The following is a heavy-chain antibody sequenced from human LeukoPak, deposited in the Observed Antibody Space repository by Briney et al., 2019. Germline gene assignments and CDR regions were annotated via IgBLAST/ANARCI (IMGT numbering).Heavy chain of an antibody. V-gene: IGHV1-2*02. CDR3: ARDSHSRYCNGGSCYIEY. CDR2: INPNSGVT. CDR1: GYTFTDQY. J-gene: IGHJ4*02. D-gene: IGHD2-15*01. Sequence: ASVKVSCKTSGYTFTDQYIHWVRQAPGQGLEWMGWINPNSGVTNYAQKFQGRVTMTRDTSISTAYMELSRLTSDDTAVYYCARDSHSRYCNGGSCYIEYWGQGTLVTVSS.